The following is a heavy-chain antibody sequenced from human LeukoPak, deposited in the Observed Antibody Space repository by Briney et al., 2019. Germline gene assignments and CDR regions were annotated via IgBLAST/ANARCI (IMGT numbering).Heavy chain of an antibody. V-gene: IGHV1-69*04. CDR1: GGTFSSYA. D-gene: IGHD3-22*01. CDR2: IIPILGIA. J-gene: IGHJ4*02. Sequence: SVKVSCKASGGTFSSYAISWVRQAPGQGLEWMGRIIPILGIANYAQKFQGRVTITADKSTSTAYMELSSLRSEDTAVYYCARDALYGHYYDSSGYIDWGQGTLVTVS. CDR3: ARDALYGHYYDSSGYID.